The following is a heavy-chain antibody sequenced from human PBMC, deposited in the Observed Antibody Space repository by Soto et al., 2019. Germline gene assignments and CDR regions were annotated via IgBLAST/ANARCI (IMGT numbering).Heavy chain of an antibody. Sequence: ASVKVSCKASGYTFTSYAMNWVRQAPGQGLEWMGWINTNTGNPTYAQGFTGRFVFSLDTSVSTAYLQISSLKAEDTAVYYCAQRGGDYYYYYYMDVWGKGTTVTVSS. D-gene: IGHD3-16*01. CDR2: INTNTGNP. V-gene: IGHV7-4-1*02. J-gene: IGHJ6*03. CDR1: GYTFTSYA. CDR3: AQRGGDYYYYYYMDV.